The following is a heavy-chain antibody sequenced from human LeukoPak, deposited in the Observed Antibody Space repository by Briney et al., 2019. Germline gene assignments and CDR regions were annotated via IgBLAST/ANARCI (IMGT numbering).Heavy chain of an antibody. CDR3: ARALGYCSGGSCYSDAFFDY. CDR1: GGSFSGYY. D-gene: IGHD2-15*01. J-gene: IGHJ4*02. CDR2: INHRGST. V-gene: IGHV4-34*01. Sequence: TSETLSLTCAVYGGSFSGYYWSWIRQPPGKGLEWIGEINHRGSTNYKPSLKSRVTISVDTSKNQFSLKLSSVTAAGTAVYYCARALGYCSGGSCYSDAFFDYWGQGTLVTVSS.